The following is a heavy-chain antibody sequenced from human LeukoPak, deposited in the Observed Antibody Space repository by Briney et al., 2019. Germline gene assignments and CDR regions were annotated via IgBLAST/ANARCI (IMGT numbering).Heavy chain of an antibody. CDR3: ARRNPYTTSPGQAFDI. V-gene: IGHV5-51*01. CDR2: IYPGDSDT. Sequence: GESLKISCKGSGYSFTSYWIGWVRQMPGKGLEWMGIIYPGDSDTRYSPSFQGQVTISAKKFNSTAYLQWSSLKASDTAMYYCARRNPYTTSPGQAFDIWGQGTMVTVSS. J-gene: IGHJ3*02. CDR1: GYSFTSYW. D-gene: IGHD6-6*01.